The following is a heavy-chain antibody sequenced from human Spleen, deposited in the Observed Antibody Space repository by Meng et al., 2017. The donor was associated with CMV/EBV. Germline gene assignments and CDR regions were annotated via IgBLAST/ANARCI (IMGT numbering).Heavy chain of an antibody. V-gene: IGHV3-20*04. J-gene: IGHJ4*02. CDR1: GFTFDDYG. Sequence: GGSLRLSCAASGFTFDDYGMSWVRQGPGKGLEWVSGIKWNGGSTAYADSVKGRFTISRDNAKNSLYLQMNSLRAEDTALYYCAREGGYYGSGSYPTEYWGQGTLVTVSS. CDR3: AREGGYYGSGSYPTEY. CDR2: IKWNGGST. D-gene: IGHD3-10*01.